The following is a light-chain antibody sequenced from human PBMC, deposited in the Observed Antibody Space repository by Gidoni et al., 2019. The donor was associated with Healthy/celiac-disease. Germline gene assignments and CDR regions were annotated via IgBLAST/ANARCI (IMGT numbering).Light chain of an antibody. CDR1: QSVSSY. Sequence: EIVLTQSPATLSLSPGERATLSCRASQSVSSYLACYQQKPGQAPRLLIYDASNRATGIPARFSGSGSGTYFTLTISSLEPEDFAVYYCQQRSNWALTFGGGTKVEIK. J-gene: IGKJ4*01. CDR3: QQRSNWALT. CDR2: DAS. V-gene: IGKV3-11*01.